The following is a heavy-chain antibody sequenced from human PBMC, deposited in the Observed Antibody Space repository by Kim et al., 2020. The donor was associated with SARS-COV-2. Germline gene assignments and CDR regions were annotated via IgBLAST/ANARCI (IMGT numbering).Heavy chain of an antibody. CDR1: GFTFSSYG. V-gene: IGHV3-30*18. CDR2: ISYDGSNK. J-gene: IGHJ6*02. D-gene: IGHD6-13*01. Sequence: GGSLRLSCAASGFTFSSYGMHWVRQAPGKGLEWVAVISYDGSNKYYADSVKGRFTISRDNSKNTLYLQMNSLRAEDTAVYYCAKDHPLYSSSWYTYYYYGMDVWGQGTTVTVSS. CDR3: AKDHPLYSSSWYTYYYYGMDV.